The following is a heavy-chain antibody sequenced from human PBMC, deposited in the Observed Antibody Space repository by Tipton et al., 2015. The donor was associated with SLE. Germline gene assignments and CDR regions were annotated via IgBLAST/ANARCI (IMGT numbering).Heavy chain of an antibody. D-gene: IGHD2-2*01. V-gene: IGHV4-38-2*02. CDR2: IYQNGNT. J-gene: IGHJ6*03. CDR1: GYSISSSSY. Sequence: TLSLTCAVSGYSISSSSYWGWIRQPPGKGLEWIGTIYQNGNTYYNPSLKSRVTISVDRSKHQFSLKLSSVTPADTAVYYCAREGRYPYYYYYMDVWGKGTTVTVSS. CDR3: AREGRYPYYYYYMDV.